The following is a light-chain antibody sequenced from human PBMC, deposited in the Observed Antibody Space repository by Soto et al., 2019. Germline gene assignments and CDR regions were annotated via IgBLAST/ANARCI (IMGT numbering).Light chain of an antibody. J-gene: IGLJ3*02. CDR3: CSYTSSSTRV. Sequence: QSALTQPASVSGSPGQSITISCTGTSSDVGGYNYVSWYQQHPGKAPKLMIYEVSNRHSGVSNRFSGSKSGNTASLTISGLQAEDEADYDCCSYTSSSTRVFGGGTELSVL. CDR1: SSDVGGYNY. CDR2: EVS. V-gene: IGLV2-14*01.